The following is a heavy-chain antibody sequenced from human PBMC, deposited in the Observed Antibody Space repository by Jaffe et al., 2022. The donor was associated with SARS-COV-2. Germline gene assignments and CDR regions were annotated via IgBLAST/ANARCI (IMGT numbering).Heavy chain of an antibody. CDR2: ISYDGSNE. J-gene: IGHJ6*02. CDR1: GFSLSPYA. Sequence: QVQLVESGGGVVQPGRSLRLSCAASGFSLSPYALHWVRQAPGKGLEWMAVISYDGSNEHYADSVKGRFTVSRDDSRNTLSLQMNSLRAEDTAVYYCGRAIPWHDSSGPFYGVDVWGQGTSVTVSS. CDR3: GRAIPWHDSSGPFYGVDV. D-gene: IGHD3-22*01. V-gene: IGHV3-30-3*01.